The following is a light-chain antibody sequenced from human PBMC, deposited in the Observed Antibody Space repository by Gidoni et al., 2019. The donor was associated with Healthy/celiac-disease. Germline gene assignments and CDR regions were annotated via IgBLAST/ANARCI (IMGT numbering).Light chain of an antibody. CDR1: QSVSSY. J-gene: IGKJ3*01. Sequence: IVLPQSPATRSLSPGERATLSCRASQSVSSYLAWYHQNPGQAPRLLIYDASNRATGIPARFSGSGSGTDFTLTISSLEPEDFAVYYCQQRSNWLFTFXPXTKVDIK. CDR2: DAS. CDR3: QQRSNWLFT. V-gene: IGKV3-11*01.